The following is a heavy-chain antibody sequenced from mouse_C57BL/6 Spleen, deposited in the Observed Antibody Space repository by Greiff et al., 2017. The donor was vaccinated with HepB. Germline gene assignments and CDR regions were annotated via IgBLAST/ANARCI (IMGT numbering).Heavy chain of an antibody. V-gene: IGHV1-15*01. Sequence: VQLQQSGAELVRPGASVTLSCKASGYTFTDYEMHWVKQTPVHGLEWIGAIDPETGGTAYNQKFKGKAILTADKSSSTAYMELRSLTSEDSAIYYYTRVPSYGNYVNYAMDYWGQGTSVTVSS. J-gene: IGHJ4*01. CDR1: GYTFTDYE. CDR2: IDPETGGT. D-gene: IGHD2-1*01. CDR3: TRVPSYGNYVNYAMDY.